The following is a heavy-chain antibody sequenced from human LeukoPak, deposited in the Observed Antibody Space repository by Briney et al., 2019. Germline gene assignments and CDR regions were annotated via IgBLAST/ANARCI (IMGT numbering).Heavy chain of an antibody. CDR3: AKTPARYYDFWSGLG. CDR1: GFTFSSYG. Sequence: GGSPRLSCAASGFTFSSYGMHWVRQAPGKGLEWVAFIRYDGSNKYYADSVKGRFTISRDNSKNTLYLQMNSLRAEDTAVYYCAKTPARYYDFWSGLGWGQGTLVTVSS. CDR2: IRYDGSNK. J-gene: IGHJ4*02. D-gene: IGHD3-3*01. V-gene: IGHV3-30*02.